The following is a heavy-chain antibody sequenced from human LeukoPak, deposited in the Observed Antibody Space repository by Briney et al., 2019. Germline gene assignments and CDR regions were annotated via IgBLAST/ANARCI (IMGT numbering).Heavy chain of an antibody. J-gene: IGHJ2*01. D-gene: IGHD2-15*01. CDR2: INPSGGST. V-gene: IGHV1-46*01. CDR1: GYTFTSYY. Sequence: GASVKVSCKASGYTFTSYYMHWVRQAPGQGLEWMGIINPSGGSTSYAQEFQGRVTMTRDTSTSTVYMELSSLRSEDTAVYYCARGLGYCSGGSCYSPPGSWYFDLWGRGTLVTVSS. CDR3: ARGLGYCSGGSCYSPPGSWYFDL.